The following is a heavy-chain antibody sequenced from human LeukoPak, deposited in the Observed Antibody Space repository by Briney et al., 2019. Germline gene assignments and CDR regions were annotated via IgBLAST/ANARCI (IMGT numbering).Heavy chain of an antibody. Sequence: GESLKISCQASGYSFTRYWIGWVRQMPGKGLEWMGIVYPGDSDTIYSPSFQGQVTISADRSITTAYLQLNRLETSDTATYFYARGLYYDSSGFFAAFWGRGTLVTVSS. D-gene: IGHD3-22*01. CDR2: VYPGDSDT. CDR1: GYSFTRYW. J-gene: IGHJ4*02. CDR3: ARGLYYDSSGFFAAF. V-gene: IGHV5-51*01.